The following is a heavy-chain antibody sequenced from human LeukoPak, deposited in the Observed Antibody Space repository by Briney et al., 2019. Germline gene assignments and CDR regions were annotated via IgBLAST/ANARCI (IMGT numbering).Heavy chain of an antibody. J-gene: IGHJ2*01. CDR1: GFTFSSYD. Sequence: PGGFLRLSCAASGFTFSSYDMHWVRQATGKGLEWVSAIGTAGDTYYPGSVKGRFTISRENAKNSLYLQMNSLRAGDTAVYYCARRDGSGPYWYFDLWGRGTLVTVSS. CDR2: IGTAGDT. V-gene: IGHV3-13*01. CDR3: ARRDGSGPYWYFDL. D-gene: IGHD3-10*01.